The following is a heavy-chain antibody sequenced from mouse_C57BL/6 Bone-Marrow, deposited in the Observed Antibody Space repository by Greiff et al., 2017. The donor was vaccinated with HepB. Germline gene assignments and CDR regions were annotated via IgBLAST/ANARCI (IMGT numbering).Heavy chain of an antibody. CDR1: GYTFTSYW. V-gene: IGHV1-64*01. CDR2: IHPNSGST. CDR3: AREGANWDPYYFDY. Sequence: VKLQQPGAELVKPGASVKLSCKASGYTFTSYWMHWVKQRPGQGLEWIGMIHPNSGSTNYNEKFKSKATLTVDKSSSTAYMQLSSLTSEDSAVYYCAREGANWDPYYFDYWGQGTTLTVSS. D-gene: IGHD4-1*01. J-gene: IGHJ2*01.